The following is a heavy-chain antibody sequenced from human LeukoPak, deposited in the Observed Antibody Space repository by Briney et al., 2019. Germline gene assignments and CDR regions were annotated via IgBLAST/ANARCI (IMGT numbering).Heavy chain of an antibody. CDR3: ARSNQADDY. Sequence: GGSLRLSCAASGYTFSSYWMHWVRQVPGKGLVWVARINPGRSSITSAGSVKGRFTISRDNAQNTLYLQMDSPRAEDTGVYYCARSNQADDYWGQGTLVTVSS. CDR2: INPGRSSI. D-gene: IGHD1-14*01. V-gene: IGHV3-74*01. J-gene: IGHJ4*02. CDR1: GYTFSSYW.